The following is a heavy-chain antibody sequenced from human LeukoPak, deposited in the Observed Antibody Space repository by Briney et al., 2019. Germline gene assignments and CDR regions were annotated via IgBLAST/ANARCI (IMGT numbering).Heavy chain of an antibody. Sequence: ASVKVSCKASGGTFSSYAISWVRQAPGQGLEWMGGIIPIFGTANYAQKFQGRVTITTDESTSTAYMVLSSLRSEDTAVYYCASDTPARGFDYWGQGTLVTVSS. V-gene: IGHV1-69*05. CDR1: GGTFSSYA. J-gene: IGHJ4*02. CDR2: IIPIFGTA. CDR3: ASDTPARGFDY.